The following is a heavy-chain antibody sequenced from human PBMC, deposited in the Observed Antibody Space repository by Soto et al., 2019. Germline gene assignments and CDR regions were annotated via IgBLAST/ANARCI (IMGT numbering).Heavy chain of an antibody. CDR1: SSPTGTGADS. Sequence: SEALSSSGDECSSPTGTGADSWSWARPPPGKGLEWIGYIYHSGSTYYNPSLKSRVTISVDRSKNQFSLKLSSVTAADTAVYYCARGAYDILTGPHDAFDIWGQGTMVT. D-gene: IGHD3-9*01. V-gene: IGHV4-30-2*01. CDR2: IYHSGST. J-gene: IGHJ3*02. CDR3: ARGAYDILTGPHDAFDI.